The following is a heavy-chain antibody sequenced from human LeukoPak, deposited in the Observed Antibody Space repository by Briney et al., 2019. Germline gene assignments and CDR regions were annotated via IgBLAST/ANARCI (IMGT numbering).Heavy chain of an antibody. D-gene: IGHD6-6*01. Sequence: GGSLSLSCAVCGFTFSIYAMSGVRQAPGKGREWVSAISGSGGSTYYADSVKGRFSISRDNSKNTLYLQMNSLRAEDTAVYYCAKRDSSSPIFDYWRQGTLVTVSS. CDR3: AKRDSSSPIFDY. CDR2: ISGSGGST. V-gene: IGHV3-23*01. CDR1: GFTFSIYA. J-gene: IGHJ4*02.